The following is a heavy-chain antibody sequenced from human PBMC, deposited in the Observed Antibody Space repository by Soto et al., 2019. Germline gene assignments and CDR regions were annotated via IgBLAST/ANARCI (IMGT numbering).Heavy chain of an antibody. J-gene: IGHJ4*02. CDR2: ISGSGGRT. CDR3: AKSDCSGGSCYFPFDC. V-gene: IGHV3-23*01. D-gene: IGHD2-15*01. CDR1: GFTFSNYG. Sequence: EVQVLESGGGLVQPGGSLRLSCAASGFTFSNYGMSWVRQAPGKGLEWVSSISGSGGRTYYADSVKGRFTISRDYSKNTLYLQTDSLRAEDTAFYYCAKSDCSGGSCYFPFDCWGQGTLVTVSS.